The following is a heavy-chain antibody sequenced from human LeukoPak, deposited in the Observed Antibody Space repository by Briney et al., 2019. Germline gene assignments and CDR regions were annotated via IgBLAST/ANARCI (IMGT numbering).Heavy chain of an antibody. V-gene: IGHV1-46*01. D-gene: IGHD4-23*01. CDR2: INPSGGST. Sequence: ASVKVSCKASGYTFTSYYMHWVRQAPGQGLEWMGIINPSGGSTSYTQKFQGGVTMTRDTSTSTVYMELSSLRSEDTAVYYCARLNYGGNSPFDYWGQGTLVTVSS. CDR1: GYTFTSYY. J-gene: IGHJ4*02. CDR3: ARLNYGGNSPFDY.